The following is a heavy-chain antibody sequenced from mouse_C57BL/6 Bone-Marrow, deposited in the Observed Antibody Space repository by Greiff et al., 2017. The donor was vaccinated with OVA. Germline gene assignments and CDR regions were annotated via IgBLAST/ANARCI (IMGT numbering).Heavy chain of an antibody. Sequence: DVQLQESGPGLVKPSQSLSLTCSVTGYSITSGYYWNWIRQFPGNKLEWMGYISYDGSNNYNPSLKNRISITRDTSKNQFFLKLNSVTTEDTATYYCARVGVTWYFDVWGTGTTVTVSS. CDR2: ISYDGSN. J-gene: IGHJ1*03. CDR1: GYSITSGYY. D-gene: IGHD2-2*01. V-gene: IGHV3-6*01. CDR3: ARVGVTWYFDV.